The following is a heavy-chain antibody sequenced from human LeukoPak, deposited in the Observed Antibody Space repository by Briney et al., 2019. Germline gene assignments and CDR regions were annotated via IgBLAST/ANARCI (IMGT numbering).Heavy chain of an antibody. Sequence: GRSLRLSCAASGSTFSSYGMHWVRQAPGKGLEWVAVISYDGSNKYYADSVKGRFTISRDNSKNTLYLQMNSLRAEDTAVYYCAGDSSGYPADYWGQGTLVTVSS. CDR2: ISYDGSNK. CDR3: AGDSSGYPADY. J-gene: IGHJ4*02. CDR1: GSTFSSYG. D-gene: IGHD3-22*01. V-gene: IGHV3-30*03.